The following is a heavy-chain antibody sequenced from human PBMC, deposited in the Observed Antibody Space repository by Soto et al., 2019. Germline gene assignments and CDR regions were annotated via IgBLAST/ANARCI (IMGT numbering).Heavy chain of an antibody. Sequence: PGGSLRLSCAASGFTFSSYSMNWVRQAPGKGLEWVSSISSSSSYIYYADSVKGRFTISRDNAKSSLYLQMNSLRAEDTAVYYCARDLVREETANFDYWGQGTLVTVPS. CDR3: ARDLVREETANFDY. CDR2: ISSSSSYI. CDR1: GFTFSSYS. D-gene: IGHD2-2*01. J-gene: IGHJ4*02. V-gene: IGHV3-21*01.